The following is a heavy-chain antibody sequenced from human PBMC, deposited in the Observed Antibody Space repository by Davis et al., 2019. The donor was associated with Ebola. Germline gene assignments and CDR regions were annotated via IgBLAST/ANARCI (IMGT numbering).Heavy chain of an antibody. Sequence: PGGSLRLSCAASGFTFSSYSMNWVRQAPGKGLEWVSSISSSSSYIYYADSVKGRFTISRDNAKNSLYLQMNSLRAEDTAVYYCAREMGAYSGYNLFTYYYGMDVWGQGTTVTVSS. CDR1: GFTFSSYS. CDR3: AREMGAYSGYNLFTYYYGMDV. J-gene: IGHJ6*02. CDR2: ISSSSSYI. V-gene: IGHV3-21*04. D-gene: IGHD5-12*01.